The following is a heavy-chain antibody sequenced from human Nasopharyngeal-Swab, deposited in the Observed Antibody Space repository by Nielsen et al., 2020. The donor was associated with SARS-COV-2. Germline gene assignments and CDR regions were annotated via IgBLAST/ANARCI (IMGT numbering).Heavy chain of an antibody. CDR1: GFTFTNYV. CDR3: AKGMRGPAAGTDYFDY. V-gene: IGHV3-23*01. J-gene: IGHJ4*02. CDR2: ITGSGGRT. D-gene: IGHD6-13*01. Sequence: GESLKISCAASGFTFTNYVMTWVRQAPGKGLEWISGITGSGGRTYYADSVKGRFTISRDNSKNTPYLQMNTLRAEDTAVYYCAKGMRGPAAGTDYFDYWGQGNLVTVSS.